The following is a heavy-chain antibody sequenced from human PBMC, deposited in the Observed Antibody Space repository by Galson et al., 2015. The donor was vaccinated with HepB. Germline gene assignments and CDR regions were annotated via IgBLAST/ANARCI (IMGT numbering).Heavy chain of an antibody. CDR3: ARGYCSSTSCYYFDY. D-gene: IGHD2-2*01. Sequence: SVKVSCKASGYTFTGYYMHWVRQAPGQGLEWMGWINPNSGGTNYAQKFQGWVTMTRDTSISTAYMELSRLRSDDTAVYYCARGYCSSTSCYYFDYWGQGTLVTVSS. V-gene: IGHV1-2*04. CDR1: GYTFTGYY. J-gene: IGHJ4*02. CDR2: INPNSGGT.